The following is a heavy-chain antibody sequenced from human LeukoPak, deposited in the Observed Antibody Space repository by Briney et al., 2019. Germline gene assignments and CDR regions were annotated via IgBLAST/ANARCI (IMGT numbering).Heavy chain of an antibody. Sequence: SETLSLTCTVSGGSMRINDYYWGWIRQPPGKGLEWIGYIYYSGSTYYNPSLKSRVTISVDTSKNQFSLKLSSVTAADTAVYYCARVNYDILTGLGAFDPWGQGTLVTVSS. CDR1: GGSMRINDYY. CDR2: IYYSGST. V-gene: IGHV4-30-4*08. D-gene: IGHD3-9*01. CDR3: ARVNYDILTGLGAFDP. J-gene: IGHJ5*02.